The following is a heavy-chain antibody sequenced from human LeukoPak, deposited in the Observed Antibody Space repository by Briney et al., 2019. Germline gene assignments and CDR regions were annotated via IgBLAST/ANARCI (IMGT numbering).Heavy chain of an antibody. J-gene: IGHJ6*03. CDR1: GFTVSSNY. V-gene: IGHV3-66*01. CDR3: ARDPPAAAYNYYYMDV. D-gene: IGHD6-13*01. Sequence: GGSLRLSCAASGFTVSSNYMSWVRQAPGKGLEWVSVIYSGGSTYYADSVKGRFTISRDNSKNTLYLQMNSLRAEDTAVYYCARDPPAAAYNYYYMDVWGKGTTVTVSS. CDR2: IYSGGST.